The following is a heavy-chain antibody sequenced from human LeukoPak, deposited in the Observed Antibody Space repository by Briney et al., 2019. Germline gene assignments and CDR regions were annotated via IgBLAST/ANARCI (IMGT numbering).Heavy chain of an antibody. J-gene: IGHJ6*03. Sequence: SVKVSCKASGGTFSSYAISWVRQAPGQGLEWMGRIIPIFGTANYAQKFQGRVTITTDESTSTAYMELSSLRSEDTAVYYCAREPRITMISYMDVWGKGTTVTVSS. V-gene: IGHV1-69*05. CDR3: AREPRITMISYMDV. D-gene: IGHD3-22*01. CDR2: IIPIFGTA. CDR1: GGTFSSYA.